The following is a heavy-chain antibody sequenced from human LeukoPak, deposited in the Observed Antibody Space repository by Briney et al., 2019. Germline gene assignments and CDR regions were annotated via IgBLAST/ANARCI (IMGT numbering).Heavy chain of an antibody. Sequence: ASVKVSCKASGYTLTSYYMHWVRQAPGQGLEWMGIINPSGGSTSYAQKFQGRVTMTRDTSTSTVYMELSSLRSEDTAVYYCARGRYSYGYPAGWFDPWGQGTLVTVSS. J-gene: IGHJ5*02. CDR2: INPSGGST. D-gene: IGHD5-18*01. CDR1: GYTLTSYY. CDR3: ARGRYSYGYPAGWFDP. V-gene: IGHV1-46*01.